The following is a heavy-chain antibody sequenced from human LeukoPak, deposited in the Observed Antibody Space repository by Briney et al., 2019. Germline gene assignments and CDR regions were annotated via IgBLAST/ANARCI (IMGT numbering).Heavy chain of an antibody. J-gene: IGHJ3*01. CDR1: GYTFTSYG. Sequence: GASVKVSCKASGYTFTSYGISWVRQAPGQGLEWMGWISSYTGNTNYAQKLQGRVTMTTDTSTSTAYMELRSLRSDDTAVYYCARAYGSGTYGSLAYWGQGTMVTVSS. CDR3: ARAYGSGTYGSLAY. V-gene: IGHV1-18*01. D-gene: IGHD3-10*01. CDR2: ISSYTGNT.